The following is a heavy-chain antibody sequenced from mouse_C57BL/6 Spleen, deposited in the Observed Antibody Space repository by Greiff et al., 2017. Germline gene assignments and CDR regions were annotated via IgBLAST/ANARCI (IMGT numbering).Heavy chain of an antibody. J-gene: IGHJ4*01. CDR2: IDPETGGT. D-gene: IGHD3-2*02. V-gene: IGHV1-15*01. Sequence: QVQLQQSGAELVRPGASVTLSCKASGYTFTDYEMHWVKQTPVHGLEWIGAIDPETGGTAYNQKFKGKAILTADKSSSTAYMELRSLTSEDSAVYYCTRKAQATAMDYWGQGTSVTVSS. CDR3: TRKAQATAMDY. CDR1: GYTFTDYE.